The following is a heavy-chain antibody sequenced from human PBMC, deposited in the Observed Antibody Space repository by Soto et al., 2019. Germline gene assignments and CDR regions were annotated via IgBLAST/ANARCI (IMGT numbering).Heavy chain of an antibody. CDR3: ARDVAGHDWLDP. CDR1: GYSISSDYY. V-gene: IGHV4-38-2*02. CDR2: IYHSGST. D-gene: IGHD5-12*01. J-gene: IGHJ5*02. Sequence: PSETLSLTCAVSGYSISSDYYWGWIRQPPGKGLEWIGSIYHSGSTYYNPSLKSRVTISLDTSKNQFSLKLSSVTAADTAVYYCARDVAGHDWLDPWGQGTLVTAPQ.